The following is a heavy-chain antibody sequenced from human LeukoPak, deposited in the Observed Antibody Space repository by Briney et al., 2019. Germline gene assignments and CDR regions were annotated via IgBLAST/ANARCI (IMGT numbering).Heavy chain of an antibody. J-gene: IGHJ5*02. CDR2: IHYSGNT. V-gene: IGHV4-39*07. Sequence: SETLSLTCTVSGGSTSSSNYYWGWIRQPPGKGLEWIGGIHYSGNTYYNPSLKSRVTISIDTSKNQFSLKLSSVTAADTAVYYCATMNIVVVPAAIGRVGAWFDPWGQGTLVTVSS. CDR1: GGSTSSSNYY. D-gene: IGHD2-2*01. CDR3: ATMNIVVVPAAIGRVGAWFDP.